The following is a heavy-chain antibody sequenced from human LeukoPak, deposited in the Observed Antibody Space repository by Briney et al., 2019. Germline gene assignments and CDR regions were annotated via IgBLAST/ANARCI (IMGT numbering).Heavy chain of an antibody. CDR1: GVSFSGYY. CDR2: INHSGST. V-gene: IGHV4-34*01. J-gene: IGHJ1*01. D-gene: IGHD6-19*01. CDR3: AAKQWLVRRGYFQH. Sequence: SETLSLTRAVYGVSFSGYYWSWLRQPPGKGLEWLGEINHSGSTNYNPSLKSRVTISVDTSKNQFSLKLSSVTAADTAVYYCAAKQWLVRRGYFQHWGQGTLVTVSS.